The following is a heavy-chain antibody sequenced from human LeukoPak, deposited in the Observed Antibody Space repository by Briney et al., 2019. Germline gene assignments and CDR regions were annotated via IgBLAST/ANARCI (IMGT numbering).Heavy chain of an antibody. CDR3: AREGGRRRASNFDWFDP. J-gene: IGHJ5*02. V-gene: IGHV3-21*06. CDR1: GFTFSAYT. D-gene: IGHD3-16*01. CDR2: VSSNSAYI. Sequence: GRSLRLSCAASGFTFSAYTMNWVRQAPGKGLEWVSAVSSNSAYIYYADSLRGRFTISRDNAKSLLYLQINSLRADDTAVYYCAREGGRRRASNFDWFDPWGQGTLVTASS.